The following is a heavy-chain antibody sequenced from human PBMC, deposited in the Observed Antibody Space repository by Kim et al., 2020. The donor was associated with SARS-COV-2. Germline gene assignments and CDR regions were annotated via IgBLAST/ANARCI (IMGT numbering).Heavy chain of an antibody. CDR1: GGSISSSSYY. Sequence: SETLSLTCTVSGGSISSSSYYWGWIRQPPGKGLEWIGSIHYSGSTYYNPSLKSRVTISVDTSKNQFSLKLSSVTAADTAVYYCASLPIGYCSSTSCYTEDYWGQGTLVTVSS. J-gene: IGHJ4*02. V-gene: IGHV4-39*01. CDR2: IHYSGST. D-gene: IGHD2-2*02. CDR3: ASLPIGYCSSTSCYTEDY.